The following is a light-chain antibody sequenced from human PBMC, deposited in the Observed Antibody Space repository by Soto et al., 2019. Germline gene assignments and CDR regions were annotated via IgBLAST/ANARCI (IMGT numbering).Light chain of an antibody. CDR2: NSD. J-gene: IGLJ2*01. Sequence: QSVLTQPPSVSAAPGQRVTISCSGSSSNIGNNYVSWYQQFPGTAPKLLIFNSDKRPSGIPDRFSGSKSGTSATLGITGLQTGDEAAYYCATWDSSLGAVVFGGGTKLT. CDR3: ATWDSSLGAVV. CDR1: SSNIGNNY. V-gene: IGLV1-51*01.